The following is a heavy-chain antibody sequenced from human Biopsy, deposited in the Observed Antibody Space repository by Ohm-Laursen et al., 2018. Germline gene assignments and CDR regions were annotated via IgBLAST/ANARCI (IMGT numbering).Heavy chain of an antibody. Sequence: ASVKVSCKPSGGTFINYAISWVRQAPGQGLERMGGIIPMFGTANYAQMFQGRVTISADESTSTSYMELSSLTTEDTAIYYCARGPHSGSHSCFDYWGRGTLVTVSS. V-gene: IGHV1-69*13. J-gene: IGHJ4*02. CDR3: ARGPHSGSHSCFDY. CDR2: IIPMFGTA. D-gene: IGHD1-26*01. CDR1: GGTFINYA.